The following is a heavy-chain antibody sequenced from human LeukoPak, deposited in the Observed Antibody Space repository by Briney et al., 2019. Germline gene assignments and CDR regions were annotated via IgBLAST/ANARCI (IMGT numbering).Heavy chain of an antibody. CDR2: ISSSSSYI. CDR1: GFTFSSYS. V-gene: IGHV3-21*01. J-gene: IGHJ4*02. D-gene: IGHD1-26*01. Sequence: GGSLRPSCAASGFTFSSYSMNWVRQAPGKGLEWVSSISSSSSYIYYADSVKGRFTISRDNAKNSLYLQMNSLRAEDTAVYYCARALVGATTYWGQGTLVTVSS. CDR3: ARALVGATTY.